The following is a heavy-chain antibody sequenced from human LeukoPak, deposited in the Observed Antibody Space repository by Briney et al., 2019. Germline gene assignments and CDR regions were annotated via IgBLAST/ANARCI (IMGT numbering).Heavy chain of an antibody. CDR1: GFTFSSYG. D-gene: IGHD4-17*01. Sequence: GGSLRLSCAASGFTFSSYGMHWVRQAPGKGLEWVAGIWYDGSNKYYADSVKGRFTISRDDSKNTLYLQMNSLRAEDTAVYSCARDLPYGDHEAGDYWGQGTLVTVSS. CDR2: IWYDGSNK. V-gene: IGHV3-33*01. J-gene: IGHJ4*02. CDR3: ARDLPYGDHEAGDY.